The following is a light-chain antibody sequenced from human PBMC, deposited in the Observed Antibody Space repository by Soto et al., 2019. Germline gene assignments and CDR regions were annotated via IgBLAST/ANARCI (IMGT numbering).Light chain of an antibody. V-gene: IGKV3-15*01. CDR2: GAS. CDR1: QSVSSN. CDR3: QQYNNWPQT. Sequence: EVVMTQSPDTLSVSPGETATLSCRASQSVSSNLAWYQHKPGQAPRLLIYGASTRAAGFPARFSGSGSGTDFTLTISSLQSEDFAVYYCQQYNNWPQTFGQGTKVDIK. J-gene: IGKJ1*01.